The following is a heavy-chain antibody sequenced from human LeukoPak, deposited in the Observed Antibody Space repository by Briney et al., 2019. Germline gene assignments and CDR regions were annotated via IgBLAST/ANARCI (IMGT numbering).Heavy chain of an antibody. CDR1: GYTFTSYG. V-gene: IGHV1-18*01. CDR3: AGDVVFEGAYYYDSSGAKDV. D-gene: IGHD3-22*01. CDR2: ISAYNGNT. Sequence: ASVKVSCKASGYTFTSYGLSGVRQAAGQGVEGMGWISAYNGNTNYAQKLQGRVTMTTHTTTSTAYMELRSLRSDDTAVYYCAGDVVFEGAYYYDSSGAKDVWGQGTTVTVSS. J-gene: IGHJ6*02.